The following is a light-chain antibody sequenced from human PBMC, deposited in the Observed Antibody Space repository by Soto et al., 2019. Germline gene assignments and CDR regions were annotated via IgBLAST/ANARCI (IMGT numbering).Light chain of an antibody. CDR3: QQLNSYPTWT. Sequence: DIQLTQSPSFLSASVGDRVTITCRASQGIRNYLAWYQQKPGKAPKLLIYAASTLQSGVPSRFSGSGSGTEFTLTVSSLQPEDFATYYCQQLNSYPTWTFGQGTKVEIK. J-gene: IGKJ1*01. CDR1: QGIRNY. V-gene: IGKV1-9*01. CDR2: AAS.